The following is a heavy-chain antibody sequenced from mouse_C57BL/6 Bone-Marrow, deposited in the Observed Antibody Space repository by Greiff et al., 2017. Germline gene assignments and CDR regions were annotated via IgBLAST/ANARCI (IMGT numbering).Heavy chain of an antibody. CDR3: ARGGDWAPFDY. CDR2: IDPSDSYT. D-gene: IGHD4-1*01. CDR1: GYTFTSYW. Sequence: QVQLQQPGAELVKPGASVKLSCKASGYTFTSYWMQWVKQRPGQGLEWIGEIDPSDSYTNYNQKFKGKATLTVDTSSSTAYMQLSSLTSEDSAVYFCARGGDWAPFDYWGQGTTLTVSS. J-gene: IGHJ2*01. V-gene: IGHV1-50*01.